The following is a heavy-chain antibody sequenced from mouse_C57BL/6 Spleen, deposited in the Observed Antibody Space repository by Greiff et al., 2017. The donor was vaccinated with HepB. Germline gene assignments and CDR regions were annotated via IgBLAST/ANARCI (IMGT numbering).Heavy chain of an antibody. Sequence: VQLQQSGPVLVKPGASVKMSCKASGYTFTDYYMNWVKQSPGKSLEWIGVINPYNGGTSYNQKFKGKATLTVDKSSSTAYMELNSLTSEDSAVYYCARGMITTVVGDFDGWGTGTTVTVSS. CDR1: GYTFTDYY. J-gene: IGHJ1*03. CDR3: ARGMITTVVGDFDG. D-gene: IGHD1-1*01. CDR2: INPYNGGT. V-gene: IGHV1-19*01.